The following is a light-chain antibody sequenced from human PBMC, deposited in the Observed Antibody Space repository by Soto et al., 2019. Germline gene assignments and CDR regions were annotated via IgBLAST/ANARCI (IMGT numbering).Light chain of an antibody. CDR1: QNVDSTY. CDR3: QQYGGSTLSS. Sequence: DIVLTQSPGTLSLSPGERATLSCRASQNVDSTYLAWYQQKPGQAPRLVIYGSTRRAPGVPDRFSGSGSGTDFTLTISRLDPEDFAVYFCQQYGGSTLSSFGPGTQVDIK. J-gene: IGKJ2*01. CDR2: GST. V-gene: IGKV3-20*01.